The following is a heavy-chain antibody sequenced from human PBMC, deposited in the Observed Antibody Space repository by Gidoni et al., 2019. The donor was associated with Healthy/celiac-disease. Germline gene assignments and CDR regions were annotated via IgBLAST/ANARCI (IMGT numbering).Heavy chain of an antibody. Sequence: QVQLVESGGGVVQPGRSLRLSCAASGFTFSSYAMHWVRQAPGKGLEWVAVISYDGSNKYYADSVKGRFTISRDNSKNTLYLQMNSLRAEDTAVYYCAREGYSYGHYYMDVWGKGTTVTVSS. V-gene: IGHV3-30-3*01. D-gene: IGHD5-18*01. CDR2: ISYDGSNK. CDR1: GFTFSSYA. J-gene: IGHJ6*03. CDR3: AREGYSYGHYYMDV.